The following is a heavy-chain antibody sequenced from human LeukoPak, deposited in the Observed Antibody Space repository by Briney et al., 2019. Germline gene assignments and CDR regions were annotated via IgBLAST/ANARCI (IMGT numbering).Heavy chain of an antibody. CDR2: VYHTGST. CDR3: ARDRDGYDYLGF. V-gene: IGHV4-59*01. D-gene: IGHD5-12*01. Sequence: SETLSLTCSVSGGSISTYYWSWIRQPPGKGLEWIGYVYHTGSTNYNPSLKSRVTMSVDTSKNQFSLRLSSVTAADTAVYYCARDRDGYDYLGFWGQGTLVTVSS. CDR1: GGSISTYY. J-gene: IGHJ4*02.